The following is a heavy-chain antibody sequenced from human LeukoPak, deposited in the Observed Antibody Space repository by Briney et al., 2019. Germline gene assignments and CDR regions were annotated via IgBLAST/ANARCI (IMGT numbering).Heavy chain of an antibody. V-gene: IGHV1-46*01. Sequence: GASVKVSCKASGYTFTSYYMHWVRQATGQGLEWMGLINPTGGSTGYAQKFQGRVTMTRDMSTSTVYMELSSLRSEDTAVYYCAREAAAVMDGSNIAFDIWGQGTMVTVSS. D-gene: IGHD6-13*01. CDR1: GYTFTSYY. CDR2: INPTGGST. J-gene: IGHJ3*02. CDR3: AREAAAVMDGSNIAFDI.